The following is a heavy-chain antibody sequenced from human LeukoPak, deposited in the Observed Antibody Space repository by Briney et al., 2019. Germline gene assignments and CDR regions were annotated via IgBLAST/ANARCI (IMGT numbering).Heavy chain of an antibody. J-gene: IGHJ6*03. D-gene: IGHD5-18*01. Sequence: SVKVSCKASGGTFSSYAISWVRQAPGQGLEWMGGIIPIFGTANYTQKFQGRVTITADESTSTAYMELSSLRSEDTAVYYCARVVTGYYYYMDVWGKGTTVTVSS. CDR1: GGTFSSYA. V-gene: IGHV1-69*13. CDR3: ARVVTGYYYYMDV. CDR2: IIPIFGTA.